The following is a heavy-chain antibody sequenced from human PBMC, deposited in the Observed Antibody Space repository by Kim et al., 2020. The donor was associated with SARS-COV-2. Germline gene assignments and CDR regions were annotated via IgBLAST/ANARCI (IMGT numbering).Heavy chain of an antibody. CDR2: VYYTGTT. V-gene: IGHV4-39*01. J-gene: IGHJ4*02. Sequence: SETLSLTCTVSGGSISRTNYYWGWIRQPPGKGLEWIGSVYYTGTTYYNPSLKSRVAISVDTSRKQFSLKLSSVTAADTAMYYCASSGPYDDSSDFFDYFDFWGQGTPVTVSS. D-gene: IGHD3-22*01. CDR1: GGSISRTNYY. CDR3: ASSGPYDDSSDFFDYFDF.